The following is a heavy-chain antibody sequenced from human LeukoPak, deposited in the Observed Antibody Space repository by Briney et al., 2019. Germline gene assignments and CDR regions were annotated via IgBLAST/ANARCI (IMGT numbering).Heavy chain of an antibody. V-gene: IGHV1-3*01. CDR2: INAGNGNT. Sequence: ASVKVSCKASGYTFTSYGISWVRQAPGQGLEWMGWINAGNGNTKYSQKFQGRVTITRDTSASTAYMELSSLRSEDTAVYYCARVSLWFGELRMAPTEDFDLWGRGTLVTVSS. CDR3: ARVSLWFGELRMAPTEDFDL. CDR1: GYTFTSYG. D-gene: IGHD3-10*01. J-gene: IGHJ2*01.